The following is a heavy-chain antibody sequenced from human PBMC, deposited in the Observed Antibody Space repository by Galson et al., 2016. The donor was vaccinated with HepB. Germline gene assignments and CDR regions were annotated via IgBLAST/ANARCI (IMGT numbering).Heavy chain of an antibody. Sequence: LSLTCTVSGGSVSSGGYYWSWIRQHPGKGLEWIGYIYYSGSTYYNPSLKSRVTISVDTSKNQFSLNLSSVTAADTAVYYCAMRLFSSTSCVLDPYFDYWGQGTLVTVSS. V-gene: IGHV4-31*03. CDR1: GGSVSSGGYY. CDR2: IYYSGST. J-gene: IGHJ4*02. CDR3: AMRLFSSTSCVLDPYFDY. D-gene: IGHD2-2*01.